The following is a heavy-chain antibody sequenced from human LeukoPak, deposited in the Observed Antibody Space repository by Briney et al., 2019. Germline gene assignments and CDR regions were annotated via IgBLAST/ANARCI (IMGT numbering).Heavy chain of an antibody. Sequence: GGSLRLSCAASGFTFSSYAMSWVRQAPGKGLEWVSVISGSGGSTNYADSVKGRFTISRDNSKNTLYLQMNSLRAEHTAVYYCAEMTTVTHSYYYGLDVWGQGTTVTVSS. CDR3: AEMTTVTHSYYYGLDV. CDR2: ISGSGGST. V-gene: IGHV3-23*01. D-gene: IGHD4-17*01. J-gene: IGHJ6*02. CDR1: GFTFSSYA.